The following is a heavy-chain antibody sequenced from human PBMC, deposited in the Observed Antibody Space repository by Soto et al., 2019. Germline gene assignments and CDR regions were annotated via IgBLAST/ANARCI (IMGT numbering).Heavy chain of an antibody. CDR2: IYYSGST. Sequence: SETLSLTCTVSGGSISSSSYYWGWIRQPPGKGLEWIGSIYYSGSTYYNPSLKSRVTISVDTSKNQFSLKLSSVTAADTAVYYCARDCSGGSCYSGGLCWFDPWGQGTLVTVSP. CDR1: GGSISSSSYY. CDR3: ARDCSGGSCYSGGLCWFDP. D-gene: IGHD2-15*01. V-gene: IGHV4-39*02. J-gene: IGHJ5*02.